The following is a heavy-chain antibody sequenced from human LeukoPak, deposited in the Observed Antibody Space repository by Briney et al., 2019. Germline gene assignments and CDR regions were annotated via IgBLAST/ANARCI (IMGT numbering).Heavy chain of an antibody. D-gene: IGHD6-6*01. J-gene: IGHJ3*02. Sequence: GGSLRLSCAASGFTFSSYWMSWVRQAPGKGLEWVANVKQDGSEKYYVDSVKGRFTISRDNAKNSLYLQMNSLRAEDTAVYYCARELGSSSSHDAFDIWGQGTMVTVSS. CDR2: VKQDGSEK. CDR1: GFTFSSYW. V-gene: IGHV3-7*01. CDR3: ARELGSSSSHDAFDI.